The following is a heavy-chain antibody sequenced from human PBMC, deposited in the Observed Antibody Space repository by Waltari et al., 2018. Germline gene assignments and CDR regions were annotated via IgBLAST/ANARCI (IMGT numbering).Heavy chain of an antibody. J-gene: IGHJ4*02. D-gene: IGHD5-12*01. CDR2: LYSGGDT. CDR1: GFSVTYSY. CDR3: ARGDGYTKPLDH. Sequence: ELQLVESGGGLVQPGGSLRLTCAASGFSVTYSYMHWVRQAPGKGLEWLSVLYSGGDTYDTDSVKVRFTISRDRSKNTLYLQMNSLRTEDTAVYYCARGDGYTKPLDHWGQGTLVTVSS. V-gene: IGHV3-53*01.